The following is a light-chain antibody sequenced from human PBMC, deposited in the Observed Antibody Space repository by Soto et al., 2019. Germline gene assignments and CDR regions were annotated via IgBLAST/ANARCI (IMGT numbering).Light chain of an antibody. J-gene: IGKJ1*01. Sequence: DIQMTQSPSSLSASVGDRVTITCRASQSISNYLNWYQQKPGKAPKLLIYAASSMQSGVPSRFSGSGSETDFTLSISSLQPDDSATYYCQQSFSPLWTFGQRTKLEV. CDR3: QQSFSPLWT. CDR2: AAS. V-gene: IGKV1-39*01. CDR1: QSISNY.